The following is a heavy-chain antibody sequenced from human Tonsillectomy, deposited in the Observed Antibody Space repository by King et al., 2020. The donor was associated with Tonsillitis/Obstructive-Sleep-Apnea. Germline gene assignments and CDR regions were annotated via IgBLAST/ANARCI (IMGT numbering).Heavy chain of an antibody. Sequence: VQLVESGSELKKPGASVKVSCKASGYTCTSVAMYWVRQAPGQLRVWMGGINTNTGIPTYAQGFTGRFVFSLDTSVSTAYLPINGLKAEDTSLYYCARDPRVAVAGSFDYWGQGTLVTVSS. V-gene: IGHV7-4-1*02. D-gene: IGHD6-19*01. CDR1: GYTCTSVA. J-gene: IGHJ4*02. CDR3: ARDPRVAVAGSFDY. CDR2: INTNTGIP.